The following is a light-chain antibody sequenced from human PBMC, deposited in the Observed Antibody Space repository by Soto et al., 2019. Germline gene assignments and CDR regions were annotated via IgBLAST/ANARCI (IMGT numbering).Light chain of an antibody. J-gene: IGLJ2*01. V-gene: IGLV3-21*02. Sequence: SYELTQPPSVSVAPGETARITCGGNNIGSKSVHWYQQKPRQAPVLVVYDDSDRPSGIAERFSGSNSGNTATLTISRVEAGDEADYYCQVWDSSSDHPVVFGGGTKVTVL. CDR3: QVWDSSSDHPVV. CDR2: DDS. CDR1: NIGSKS.